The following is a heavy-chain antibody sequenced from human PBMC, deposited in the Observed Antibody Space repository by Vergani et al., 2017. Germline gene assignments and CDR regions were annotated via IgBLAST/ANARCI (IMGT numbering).Heavy chain of an antibody. CDR2: IYYSGST. Sequence: QVQLQESGPGLVKPSETLSLTCTVSGGSISSYYWSWIRQPPGKGLEWIGYIYYSGSTNYNPSLKSRVTISVDTSKNQFSLKLSSVTAADTAVYYCVREQQLAYYFDYWGQGTLVNVSS. V-gene: IGHV4-59*01. CDR1: GGSISSYY. CDR3: VREQQLAYYFDY. J-gene: IGHJ4*02. D-gene: IGHD6-13*01.